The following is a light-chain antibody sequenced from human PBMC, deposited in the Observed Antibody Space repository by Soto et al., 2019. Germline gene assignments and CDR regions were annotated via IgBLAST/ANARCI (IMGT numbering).Light chain of an antibody. CDR1: QTVRSSY. J-gene: IGKJ2*01. Sequence: EIVLTQSPGTLSVSPGERATLSCRASQTVRSSYLAWYQQKPGQAPRLLIHGASTGATGVPDRFSGSGSGTDFTLTISRLEPEDFAVYYCQQYGGSPMYTFGQGTKLEIK. V-gene: IGKV3-20*01. CDR3: QQYGGSPMYT. CDR2: GAS.